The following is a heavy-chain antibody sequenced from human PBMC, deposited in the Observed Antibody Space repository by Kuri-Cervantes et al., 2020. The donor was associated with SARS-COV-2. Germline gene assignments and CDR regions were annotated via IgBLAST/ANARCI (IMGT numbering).Heavy chain of an antibody. Sequence: GESLKISCAASGFTFSSYAMHWVRQAPGKGLEWVAVIWYDGSNKYYADSVKGRFTISRDNPKNTLYLQMNSLRAEDTAVYYCAKMGDSSGYYIYYYGMDVWGQGTTVTVSS. CDR1: GFTFSSYA. J-gene: IGHJ6*02. V-gene: IGHV3-33*08. CDR2: IWYDGSNK. D-gene: IGHD3-22*01. CDR3: AKMGDSSGYYIYYYGMDV.